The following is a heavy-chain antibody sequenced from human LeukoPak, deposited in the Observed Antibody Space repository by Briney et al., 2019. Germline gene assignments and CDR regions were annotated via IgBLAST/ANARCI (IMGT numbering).Heavy chain of an antibody. CDR2: IDTDGSTT. CDR1: GFTFSSYG. Sequence: GGSLRLSCAASGFTFSSYGMHWVRQAPEKGLVWVSRIDTDGSTTTYADSVKGRFTISRNNAKNTLYLQMDSLRAEDTAVYYCVGGLDGYYEWGQGTLVTVSS. V-gene: IGHV3-74*01. D-gene: IGHD2/OR15-2a*01. J-gene: IGHJ4*02. CDR3: VGGLDGYYE.